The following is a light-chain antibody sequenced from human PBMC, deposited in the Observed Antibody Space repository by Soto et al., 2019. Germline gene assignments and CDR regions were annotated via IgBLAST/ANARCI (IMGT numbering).Light chain of an antibody. V-gene: IGKV3-20*01. J-gene: IGKJ5*01. CDR1: QSVSSR. Sequence: EIVMTHSPGTLSLSPGERATLSSRASQSVSSRLAWYQQKPGQAPRLLISGASSRATGIPDRFSGSGFGTDFTLTISRLEPEDFALYYCQHYAGGSRITFGQGTRLEIK. CDR2: GAS. CDR3: QHYAGGSRIT.